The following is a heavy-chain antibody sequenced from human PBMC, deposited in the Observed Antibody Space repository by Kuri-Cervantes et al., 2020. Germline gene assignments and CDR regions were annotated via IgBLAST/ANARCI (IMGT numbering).Heavy chain of an antibody. V-gene: IGHV3-7*01. D-gene: IGHD3-10*01. CDR1: GFTFSTYW. J-gene: IGHJ5*02. CDR3: ARDGHYYGSGSPFDP. Sequence: GGSLRLSCAASGFTFSTYWMSWVRQAPGKGLEWVANIKEDGSERYYVDSVKGRFTISRDNAKNSLYLQMDSLRGEDTAVYYCARDGHYYGSGSPFDPWGQGTLVTVSS. CDR2: IKEDGSER.